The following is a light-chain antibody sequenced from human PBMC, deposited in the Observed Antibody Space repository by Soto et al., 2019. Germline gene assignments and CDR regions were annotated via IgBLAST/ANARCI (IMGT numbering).Light chain of an antibody. Sequence: DIVMTQSPDSLAVSLGERATINCKSSQRVLYSSNNKNYLAWYQQKPGQPPKLLIYWASTRESGVPDRFSGSGSGTDFTLTISSLQAEDVAVYYCQQYYLPWTFGQGTKVEIK. CDR1: QRVLYSSNNKNY. CDR2: WAS. CDR3: QQYYLPWT. V-gene: IGKV4-1*01. J-gene: IGKJ1*01.